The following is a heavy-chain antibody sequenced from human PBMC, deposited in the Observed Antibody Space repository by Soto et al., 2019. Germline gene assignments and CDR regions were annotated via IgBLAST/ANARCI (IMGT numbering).Heavy chain of an antibody. CDR2: IYYSGST. D-gene: IGHD1-26*01. Sequence: PSETLSLTCPVSGCSIRSYYGGWIRQPSGKGLEWIGYIYYSGSTNYNPSLKSRVTISVDTSKNQFSLKLSSVTAADTAVYYCARRYGSAIDYWGKGTLVTVS. V-gene: IGHV4-59*08. J-gene: IGHJ4*02. CDR3: ARRYGSAIDY. CDR1: GCSIRSYY.